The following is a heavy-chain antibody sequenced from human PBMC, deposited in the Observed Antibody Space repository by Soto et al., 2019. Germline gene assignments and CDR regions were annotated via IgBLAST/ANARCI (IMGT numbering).Heavy chain of an antibody. D-gene: IGHD2-15*01. Sequence: SETLSLTCTVSAVSISSYYWSWIRQPPGKGLEWIGYVYNSWTTNYNPSLKSRVTISVDTSKNQFSLRLSSVTAADTAVYYCARVYCSGGSCERRGYFDYWGQGTLVTVSS. V-gene: IGHV4-59*01. J-gene: IGHJ4*02. CDR2: VYNSWTT. CDR3: ARVYCSGGSCERRGYFDY. CDR1: AVSISSYY.